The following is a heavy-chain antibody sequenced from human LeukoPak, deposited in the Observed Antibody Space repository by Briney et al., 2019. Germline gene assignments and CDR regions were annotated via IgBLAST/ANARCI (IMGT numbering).Heavy chain of an antibody. CDR2: ISSSSSYI. J-gene: IGHJ4*02. CDR3: ARAEYSSSSVLDY. V-gene: IGHV3-21*01. CDR1: GFTFSSYS. Sequence: GGLRLSCAASGFTFSSYSMNWVRQAPGKGLEWVSSISSSSSYIYYADSVKGRFTISRDNAKNSLYLQMNSLRAEDTAVYYCARAEYSSSSVLDYWGQGTLVTVSS. D-gene: IGHD6-6*01.